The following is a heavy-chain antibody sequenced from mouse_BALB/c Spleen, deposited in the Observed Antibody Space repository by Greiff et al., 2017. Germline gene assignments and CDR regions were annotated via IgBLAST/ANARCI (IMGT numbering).Heavy chain of an antibody. J-gene: IGHJ1*01. V-gene: IGHV1-9*01. CDR2: ILPGSGST. Sequence: QVQLQQSGAELMKPGASVKISCKATGYTFSSYWIEWVKQRPGHGLEWIGEILPGSGSTNYNEKFKGKATFTADTSSNTAYMQLSSLTSEDSAVYYCARALLRLQAWYFDVWGAGTTVTVSS. D-gene: IGHD1-2*01. CDR1: GYTFSSYW. CDR3: ARALLRLQAWYFDV.